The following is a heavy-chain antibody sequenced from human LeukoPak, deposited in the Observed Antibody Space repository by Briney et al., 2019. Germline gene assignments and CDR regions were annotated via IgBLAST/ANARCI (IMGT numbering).Heavy chain of an antibody. V-gene: IGHV1-46*01. CDR3: ARGNIVVVPPANWFDP. CDR1: GYTFTSYY. CDR2: INPSGGST. J-gene: IGHJ5*02. Sequence: GASVKVSCKASGYTFTSYYMHWVRQAPGQGIEWMGLINPSGGSTSYAQKFQGRVIMTRDTSTSTVYMELSSLRSEDTAVYYCARGNIVVVPPANWFDPWGQGTPVTVSS. D-gene: IGHD2-2*01.